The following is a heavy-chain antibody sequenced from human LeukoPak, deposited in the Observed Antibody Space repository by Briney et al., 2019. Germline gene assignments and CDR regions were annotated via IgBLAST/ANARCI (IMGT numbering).Heavy chain of an antibody. J-gene: IGHJ4*02. CDR1: GFTFSSYG. D-gene: IGHD2-2*01. Sequence: GGSLRLSCAASGFTFSSYGMHWVRQAPGKGLEWVAFIRYDGSNKYYADSVKGRFTISRDNSKNTLYLQMNSLRAEDTAVYYCAKDWGLGYCSSTSCYGGLDYWGQGTLVTVSS. CDR2: IRYDGSNK. V-gene: IGHV3-30*02. CDR3: AKDWGLGYCSSTSCYGGLDY.